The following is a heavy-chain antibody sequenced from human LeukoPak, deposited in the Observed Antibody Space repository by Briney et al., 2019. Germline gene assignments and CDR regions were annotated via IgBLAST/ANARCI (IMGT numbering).Heavy chain of an antibody. J-gene: IGHJ4*02. V-gene: IGHV3-23*01. CDR1: GFTFSSYA. D-gene: IGHD6-19*01. Sequence: GGSLRLSCAASGFTFSSYAMSWVRQAPGKGLEWVSAISGSGGSTYYTDSVKGRFTISRDNSKNTLYLQMNSLRAEDTAVYYCAKVVDSSGRGPFDYWGQGTLVTVSS. CDR2: ISGSGGST. CDR3: AKVVDSSGRGPFDY.